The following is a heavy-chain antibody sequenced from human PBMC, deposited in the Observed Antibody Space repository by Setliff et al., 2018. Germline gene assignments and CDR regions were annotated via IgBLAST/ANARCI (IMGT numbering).Heavy chain of an antibody. J-gene: IGHJ5*02. CDR1: GDSISSGSYY. CDR2: FYTSGST. D-gene: IGHD3-3*01. Sequence: LTCTVSGDSISSGSYYWTWIRQPAGKGLEWIGHFYTSGSTNYNPSLRSRVTISVDTSKNQFSLKLYSVTAADTATYYCARAGPTLTIFRVLVISWFDPWGQGSLVTVSS. V-gene: IGHV4-61*09. CDR3: ARAGPTLTIFRVLVISWFDP.